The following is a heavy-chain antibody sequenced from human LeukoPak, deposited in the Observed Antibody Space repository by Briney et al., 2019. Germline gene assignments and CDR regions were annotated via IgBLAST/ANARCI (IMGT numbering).Heavy chain of an antibody. CDR1: VGSPCGYY. J-gene: IGHJ4*02. CDR3: ARAGGYCSSTSCELDY. V-gene: IGHV4-59*01. D-gene: IGHD2-2*01. CDR2: IYYSGST. Sequence: SETLSLTCAVSVGSPCGYYWSWIRPPPGKGLEWIGYIYYSGSTDYNPSLKSRVTISIDTSKNQFSLKLNSVTAADTAVYYCARAGGYCSSTSCELDYWGQGTLVTVSS.